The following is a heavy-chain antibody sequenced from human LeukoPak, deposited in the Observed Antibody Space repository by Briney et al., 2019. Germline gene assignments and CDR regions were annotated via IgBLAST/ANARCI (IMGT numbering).Heavy chain of an antibody. CDR2: ISDIGSI. D-gene: IGHD2-2*01. Sequence: SETLSLTCTVSGGSISSYYWSWIRQPPGKGLEWIAYISDIGSINYNPSLKSRVTISLDTSKNQFSLKLSSVTAADTAVYYCARPRPRSKRASYFDYWGQGTLVTVSS. CDR3: ARPRPRSKRASYFDY. CDR1: GGSISSYY. J-gene: IGHJ4*02. V-gene: IGHV4-59*12.